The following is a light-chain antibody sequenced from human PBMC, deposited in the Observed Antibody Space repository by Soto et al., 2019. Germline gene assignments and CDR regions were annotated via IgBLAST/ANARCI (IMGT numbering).Light chain of an antibody. CDR3: QQYGSSSWT. CDR2: GAS. V-gene: IGKV3-20*01. J-gene: IGKJ1*01. Sequence: EIVLTQSPGTLSLSPGEGATLSCRASQSISTTYLAWYQQKPGQAPRLLIYGASSMATGIPDRFSGSGSGTDFTLTISRLEPEDFAIYYCQQYGSSSWTFGQGTKVEIK. CDR1: QSISTTY.